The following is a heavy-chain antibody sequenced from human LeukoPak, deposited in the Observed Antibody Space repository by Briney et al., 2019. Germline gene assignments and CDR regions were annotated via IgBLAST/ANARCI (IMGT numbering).Heavy chain of an antibody. V-gene: IGHV3-7*01. J-gene: IGHJ5*02. CDR3: ASASGYYQTSGFDP. CDR1: GFTFSSYW. Sequence: GGSLRLSCAASGFTFSSYWMSWVRQAPGKGLEWVANIKQDGSEKYYVDSVKGRFTISRDNAKNSLYLQMNSLRAEDTAVYYCASASGYYQTSGFDPWGQGTLVTVSS. D-gene: IGHD3-22*01. CDR2: IKQDGSEK.